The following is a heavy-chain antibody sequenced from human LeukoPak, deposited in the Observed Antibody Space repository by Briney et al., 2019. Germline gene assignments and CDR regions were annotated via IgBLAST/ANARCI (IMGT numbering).Heavy chain of an antibody. J-gene: IGHJ4*02. V-gene: IGHV4-30-2*01. D-gene: IGHD3-9*01. Sequence: PSETLSLTCAVSGGSISSGGYSWSWIRQPPGKGLEWIGYIYHSGSTYYNPSLKSRVTISADRSKNQFSLKLSSVTAADTAVYYCARGEGLRYFDWVGGCFDYWGQGTLVTVSS. CDR2: IYHSGST. CDR1: GGSISSGGYS. CDR3: ARGEGLRYFDWVGGCFDY.